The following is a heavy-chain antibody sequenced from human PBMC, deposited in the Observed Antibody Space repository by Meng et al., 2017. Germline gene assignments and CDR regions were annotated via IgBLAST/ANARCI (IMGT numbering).Heavy chain of an antibody. J-gene: IGHJ4*02. V-gene: IGHV3-11*04. CDR3: AREGIAAAGTVDY. CDR1: GFTFSNAW. Sequence: GESLKISCAASGFTFSNAWMSWVRQAPGKGLEWVSYISSSGSTIYYADSVKGRFTISRDNAKNSLYLQMNSLRAEDTAVYYCAREGIAAAGTVDYWGQGTLVTVSS. D-gene: IGHD6-13*01. CDR2: ISSSGSTI.